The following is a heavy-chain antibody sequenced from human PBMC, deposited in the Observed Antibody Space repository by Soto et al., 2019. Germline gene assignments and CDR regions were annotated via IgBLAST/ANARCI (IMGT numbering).Heavy chain of an antibody. J-gene: IGHJ3*02. CDR3: ARNGGWNDAFDI. CDR1: GGSISSYY. V-gene: IGHV4-59*01. CDR2: IYSSGST. Sequence: SETLPLTCTVSGGSISSYYWSWIRQPPGKGLEWIGYIYSSGSTNYNPSLKGRVTISVDTSKNQFSLRLSSVTAVDTAVYYCARNGGWNDAFDIWGQGTMVTVSS. D-gene: IGHD1-1*01.